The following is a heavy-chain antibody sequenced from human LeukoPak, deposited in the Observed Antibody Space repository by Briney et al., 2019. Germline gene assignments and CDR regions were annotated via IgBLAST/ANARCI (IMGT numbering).Heavy chain of an antibody. J-gene: IGHJ4*02. D-gene: IGHD7-27*01. CDR2: ISSKDSTT. CDR1: GFTFSSYE. CDR3: ARDNEVPGVVFDY. V-gene: IGHV3-48*03. Sequence: GGSLRLSCAASGFTFSSYEMNWVRQTPGKGLEWISYISSKDSTTYYADSVKGRFTISRDNAKNSLYLQMNSLRAEDTAVYYCARDNEVPGVVFDYWGQGALVTVSS.